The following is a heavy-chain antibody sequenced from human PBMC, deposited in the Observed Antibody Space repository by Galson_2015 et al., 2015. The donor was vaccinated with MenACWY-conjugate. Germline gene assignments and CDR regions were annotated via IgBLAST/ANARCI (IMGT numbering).Heavy chain of an antibody. J-gene: IGHJ4*01. V-gene: IGHV3-23*01. Sequence: SLRLSCAASGFTFSSYGMSWVRQAPGKGLEWVSAISGSGGSTYYADSVKGRFTISRDNSKNTLYLQMNSLKASDTAMYYCARQGGYYDSSGYYYFDYWG. CDR3: ARQGGYYDSSGYYYFDY. CDR1: GFTFSSYG. D-gene: IGHD3-22*01. CDR2: ISGSGGST.